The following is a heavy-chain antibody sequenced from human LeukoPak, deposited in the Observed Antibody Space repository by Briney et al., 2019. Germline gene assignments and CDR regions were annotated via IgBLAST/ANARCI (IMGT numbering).Heavy chain of an antibody. Sequence: GGSLRLSCAASGFTFSSYSMNWVRQAPGKGLEWVSYISSSSSTIYYADSVKGRFTISRDNAKNSLYLQMNSLRAEDTAVYYCARDGQDYDFWSGYYTGSTPPTFIDYWGQGTLVTVSS. D-gene: IGHD3-3*01. CDR3: ARDGQDYDFWSGYYTGSTPPTFIDY. J-gene: IGHJ4*02. CDR2: ISSSSSTI. V-gene: IGHV3-48*01. CDR1: GFTFSSYS.